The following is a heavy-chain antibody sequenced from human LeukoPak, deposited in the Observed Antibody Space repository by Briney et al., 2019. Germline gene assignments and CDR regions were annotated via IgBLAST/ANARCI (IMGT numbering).Heavy chain of an antibody. CDR1: GFTFSSYS. Sequence: TGGSLRLSCVASGFTFSSYSMNWVRQAPGKGLEWVSSISSSSSYIYYADSVKGRFTISRDNAKNSLYLQMNSLRAEDTAVYYCARRITMIVEAGDAFDIWGQGTMVTVSS. V-gene: IGHV3-21*01. CDR2: ISSSSSYI. J-gene: IGHJ3*02. CDR3: ARRITMIVEAGDAFDI. D-gene: IGHD3-22*01.